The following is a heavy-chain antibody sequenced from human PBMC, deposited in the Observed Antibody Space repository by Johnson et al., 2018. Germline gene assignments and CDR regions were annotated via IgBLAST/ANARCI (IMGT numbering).Heavy chain of an antibody. D-gene: IGHD3-10*01. J-gene: IGHJ3*01. V-gene: IGHV3-74*01. CDR1: GFTFNSYW. CDR2: IDNDGIST. Sequence: VQLQESGGGLVQPGGSXRLSCAASGFTFNSYWMHWVRQAPGRGLVWVSRIDNDGISTDYAGSVKGRFTMSRDNAKNILFLQMDSQGVEDTAVYFCARVSRPLWFGENHDGLDVWGLGTKVIVSS. CDR3: ARVSRPLWFGENHDGLDV.